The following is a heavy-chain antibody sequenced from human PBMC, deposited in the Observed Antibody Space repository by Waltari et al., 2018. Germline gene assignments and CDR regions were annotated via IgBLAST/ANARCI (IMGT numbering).Heavy chain of an antibody. CDR2: IYYSGST. CDR3: ARGTQSLWFGELLGFFDY. D-gene: IGHD3-10*01. Sequence: QVQLQESGPGLVKPSQTLSLTCTVSGGSISSGGYYWSWIRQHPGKGLEWIGDIYYSGSTYYNPARKSRVTISVDTSKNQFSLKLSSVTAADTAVYYCARGTQSLWFGELLGFFDYWGQGTRVTVSS. CDR1: GGSISSGGYY. V-gene: IGHV4-31*03. J-gene: IGHJ4*02.